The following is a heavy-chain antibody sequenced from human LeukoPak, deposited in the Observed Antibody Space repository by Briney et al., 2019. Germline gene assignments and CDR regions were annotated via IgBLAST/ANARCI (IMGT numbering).Heavy chain of an antibody. CDR3: ARSWLSHDAFDI. CDR2: IIPKSGAT. Sequence: WASVKVSCKASGYTFSDYFIHWVRQAPGQGLEWMGWIIPKSGATNYAQRFRDRVTVTSDTSTAYMDLSRLTSDDTAVYYCARSWLSHDAFDIWGQGTMVTVSS. J-gene: IGHJ3*02. CDR1: GYTFSDYF. D-gene: IGHD3-10*01. V-gene: IGHV1-2*02.